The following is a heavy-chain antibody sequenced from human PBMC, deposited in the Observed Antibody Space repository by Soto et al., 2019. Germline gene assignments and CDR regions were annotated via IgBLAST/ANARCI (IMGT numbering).Heavy chain of an antibody. Sequence: SETLSLTCTVSGGSVSSGSYYWTWIRQPPGKGLEWIGCLYNSGSTNYNPALKSRATISVDTSKNQFSLRLSSVTAADTAVYYCARDNGYSYGDFDYWGQGTLVTVS. CDR1: GGSVSSGSYY. V-gene: IGHV4-61*01. CDR3: ARDNGYSYGDFDY. J-gene: IGHJ4*02. CDR2: LYNSGST. D-gene: IGHD5-18*01.